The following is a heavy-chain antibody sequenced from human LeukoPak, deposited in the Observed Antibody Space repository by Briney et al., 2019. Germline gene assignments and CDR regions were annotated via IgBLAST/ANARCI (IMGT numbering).Heavy chain of an antibody. D-gene: IGHD6-19*01. CDR1: GFTFRDYF. CDR3: VRGDGLFDY. J-gene: IGHJ4*02. CDR2: ISDSGSNT. V-gene: IGHV3-11*05. Sequence: PGGSLRLSCAASGFTFRDYFLSWIRQAPGKGLEWVSSISDSGSNTNYADSVKGRFTTSRDNAKNSLFLEMNRLRVEDTAVYYCVRGDGLFDYWGQGTLVTVSS.